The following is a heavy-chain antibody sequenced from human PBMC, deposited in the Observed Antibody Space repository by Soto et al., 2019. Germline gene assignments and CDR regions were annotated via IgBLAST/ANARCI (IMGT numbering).Heavy chain of an antibody. CDR1: GGSISSGGYY. Sequence: SETLSLTCTVSGGSISSGGYYWSWIRQHPGKGLEWIGYIYYSGSTYYNPSLKSRVTISVDTSKNQFSLKLSSVTAADTAVYYCARNGYSGYDWAFGYYYGMDVWGQGTTVTVSS. J-gene: IGHJ6*02. CDR3: ARNGYSGYDWAFGYYYGMDV. D-gene: IGHD5-12*01. CDR2: IYYSGST. V-gene: IGHV4-31*03.